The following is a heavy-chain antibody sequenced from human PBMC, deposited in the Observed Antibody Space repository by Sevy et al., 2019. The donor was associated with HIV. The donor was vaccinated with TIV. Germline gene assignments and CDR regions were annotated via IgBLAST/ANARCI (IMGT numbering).Heavy chain of an antibody. CDR3: ARDDHWAFDY. D-gene: IGHD7-27*01. CDR1: GFSFSSYS. Sequence: GGSLRLSCVTSGFSFSSYSMNWVRQAPGKRLEWVSYISSSSGTIRYADSVKGRLTISRDNAKNSLFLQMNSLRAEDTAVYYCARDDHWAFDYWGQGALVTVSS. CDR2: ISSSSGTI. J-gene: IGHJ4*02. V-gene: IGHV3-48*01.